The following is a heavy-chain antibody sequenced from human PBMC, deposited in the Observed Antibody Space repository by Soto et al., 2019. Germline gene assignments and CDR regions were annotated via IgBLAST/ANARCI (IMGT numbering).Heavy chain of an antibody. Sequence: SETLSLTCTVSGGSISSGGYYWSWIRQHLGKGLELFGFFYYSGSTYYTPSLKIRFTLSVDTSKNHFSLKLSSVTAADTAVYYCARKYSYGYPFDIWGQGTMVTVSS. CDR1: GGSISSGGYY. D-gene: IGHD5-18*01. CDR3: ARKYSYGYPFDI. CDR2: FYYSGST. V-gene: IGHV4-31*03. J-gene: IGHJ3*02.